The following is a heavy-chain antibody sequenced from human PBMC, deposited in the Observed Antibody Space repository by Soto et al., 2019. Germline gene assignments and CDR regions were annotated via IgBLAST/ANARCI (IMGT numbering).Heavy chain of an antibody. CDR1: GGSISSYY. D-gene: IGHD3-10*01. J-gene: IGHJ6*02. CDR2: IYYSGST. Sequence: SETLSLTCTVSGGSISSYYWSWIRQPPGKRLEWIGYIYYSGSTNYNPSLKSRVTISVDTSKNQFSLKLSSVTAADTAVYYCARGFGELRYGMDVWGQGTTVTVSS. V-gene: IGHV4-59*01. CDR3: ARGFGELRYGMDV.